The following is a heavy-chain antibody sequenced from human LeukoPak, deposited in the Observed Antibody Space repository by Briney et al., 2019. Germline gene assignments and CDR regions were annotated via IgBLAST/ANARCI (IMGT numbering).Heavy chain of an antibody. CDR1: GFTFSSYW. CDR3: ARDMLAVAGTYNWFDP. D-gene: IGHD6-19*01. V-gene: IGHV3-74*01. CDR2: INSDGSST. J-gene: IGHJ5*02. Sequence: GGSLRLSCAASGFTFSSYWMHWVRQAPGKGLVWVSRINSDGSSTSYADSVKGRFTISRDNAKNTLYLQMNSQRAEDTAVYYCARDMLAVAGTYNWFDPWGQGTLVTVSS.